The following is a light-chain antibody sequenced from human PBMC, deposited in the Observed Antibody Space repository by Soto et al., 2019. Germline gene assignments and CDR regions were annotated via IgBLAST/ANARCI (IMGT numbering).Light chain of an antibody. CDR2: VNRDGSH. Sequence: QLVLTQSPSASASLGASVKLTCTLNSGHSRNVIAWHQQQPEKGPRFLMKVNRDGSHMKGDGIPERFSGSSSGAQRYLTISSLQSEDEAEYFCQTWGAGFQVFGGGTKVTVL. V-gene: IGLV4-69*01. CDR3: QTWGAGFQV. CDR1: SGHSRNV. J-gene: IGLJ2*01.